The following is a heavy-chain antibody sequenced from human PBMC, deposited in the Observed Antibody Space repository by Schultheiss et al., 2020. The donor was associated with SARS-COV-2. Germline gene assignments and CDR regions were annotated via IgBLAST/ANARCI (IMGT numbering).Heavy chain of an antibody. V-gene: IGHV3-23*01. D-gene: IGHD3-22*01. J-gene: IGHJ4*02. CDR1: GFTFSSYA. CDR3: AKDQYDNSGHYYFFDY. Sequence: GGSLRLSCAASGFTFSSYAMSWVRQAPGKGLEWVSAISGSGGSTYYADSVKGRFTMSRDNSKNTLYLQMNSLRAEDTAVYYCAKDQYDNSGHYYFFDYWGQGTLVTVSS. CDR2: ISGSGGST.